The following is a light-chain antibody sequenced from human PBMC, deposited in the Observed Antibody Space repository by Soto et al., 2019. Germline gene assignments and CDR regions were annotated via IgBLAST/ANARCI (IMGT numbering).Light chain of an antibody. V-gene: IGKV3-20*01. CDR2: GAS. J-gene: IGKJ3*01. Sequence: EIVLTQSPGTLSLSPGETVTLSCRASQIVSSSYLAWYQQKPGQAPRLLIYGASVRATGIPDRFSGSGSGTDFTLTSSRLEPEDFAVYYCQQYGGSPALFAFGPGTKVDFK. CDR3: QQYGGSPALFA. CDR1: QIVSSSY.